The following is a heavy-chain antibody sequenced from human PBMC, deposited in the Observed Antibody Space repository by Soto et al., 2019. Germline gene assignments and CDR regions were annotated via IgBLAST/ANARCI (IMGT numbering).Heavy chain of an antibody. J-gene: IGHJ2*01. Sequence: GGSLRLSCAASGFTFSSYWMSWVRQAPGKGLEWVANIKQDGSEKYYVDSVKGRFTISRDNAKNSLYLQMNSLRAEDTAVYYCARDFTTTGAGTARGVPLRYFDLWGRGTLVTVSS. CDR2: IKQDGSEK. D-gene: IGHD6-13*01. V-gene: IGHV3-7*03. CDR1: GFTFSSYW. CDR3: ARDFTTTGAGTARGVPLRYFDL.